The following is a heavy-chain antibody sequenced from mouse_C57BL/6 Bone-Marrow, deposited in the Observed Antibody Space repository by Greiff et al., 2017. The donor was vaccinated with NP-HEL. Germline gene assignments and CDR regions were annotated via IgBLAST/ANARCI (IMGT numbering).Heavy chain of an antibody. D-gene: IGHD4-1*01. CDR3: ARELGGDY. CDR1: GFTFSDYG. V-gene: IGHV5-17*01. Sequence: EVKVVESGGGLVKPGGSLKLSCAASGFTFSDYGMHWVRQAPEKGLEWVAYISSGSSTIYYADTVKGRFTISRDNAQNTLFLQMTSRRSEDTAMYYCARELGGDYWGQGTTLTVSS. J-gene: IGHJ2*01. CDR2: ISSGSSTI.